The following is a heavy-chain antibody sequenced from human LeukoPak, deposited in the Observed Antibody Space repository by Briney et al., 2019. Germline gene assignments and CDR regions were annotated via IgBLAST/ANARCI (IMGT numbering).Heavy chain of an antibody. D-gene: IGHD3-22*01. CDR3: ARRAGDYSHPYDY. Sequence: SETLSLTCTVSGYSISSGYYWGWIRQPPGKGLEWIGSIYHSGRTFYNPSLKSRVTISVDTSKNQFSLKLTSVTAADTAVYYCARRAGDYSHPYDYWGQGILVTVSS. CDR2: IYHSGRT. CDR1: GYSISSGYY. V-gene: IGHV4-38-2*02. J-gene: IGHJ4*02.